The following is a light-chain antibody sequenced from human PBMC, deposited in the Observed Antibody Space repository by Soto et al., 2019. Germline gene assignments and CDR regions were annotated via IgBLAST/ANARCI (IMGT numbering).Light chain of an antibody. CDR1: SSNIGSNY. CDR2: RNN. CDR3: AAWDDSLSGPV. J-gene: IGLJ2*01. V-gene: IGLV1-47*01. Sequence: QSALTQPPSATGIPGQRVTISCSRSSSNIGSNYVYWYQQLPGTAPKLLIYRNNQRPSGVPDRFSGSKSGTSASLAISGLRSEDEADYYCAAWDDSLSGPVFGGGTKVTVL.